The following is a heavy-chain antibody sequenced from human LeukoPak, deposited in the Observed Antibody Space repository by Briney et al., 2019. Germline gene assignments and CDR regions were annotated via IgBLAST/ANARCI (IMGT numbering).Heavy chain of an antibody. Sequence: PGGSLRLSCAASGFTFSSYGMHWVRQAPGKGLEWVAFIRYDGSNKYYADSVKGRFTISRDNSKNTLYLQMNSLRAEDTAVYYCAKSRKGAEIVVIDAFDIWGQGTMVTVSS. CDR2: IRYDGSNK. J-gene: IGHJ3*02. CDR1: GFTFSSYG. V-gene: IGHV3-30*02. CDR3: AKSRKGAEIVVIDAFDI. D-gene: IGHD3-22*01.